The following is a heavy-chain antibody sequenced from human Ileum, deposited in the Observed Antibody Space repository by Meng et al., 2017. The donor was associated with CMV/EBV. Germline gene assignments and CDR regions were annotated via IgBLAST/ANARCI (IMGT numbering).Heavy chain of an antibody. J-gene: IGHJ5*02. D-gene: IGHD3-16*01. CDR3: AKDLGMWGVPFDP. Sequence: EVQLVESGGGLVKPGVSLRLPCVASGFSFRTQAIAWVRQAPGKGPEWVSTILGSGSDTFYADSVKGRFTISRDNSKDTLYLEMNNLRAEDTARYHCAKDLGMWGVPFDPWGQGTLVTVSS. CDR2: ILGSGSDT. V-gene: IGHV3-23*04. CDR1: GFSFRTQA.